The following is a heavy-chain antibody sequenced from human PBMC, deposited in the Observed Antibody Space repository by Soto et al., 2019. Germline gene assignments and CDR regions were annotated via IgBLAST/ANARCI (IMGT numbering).Heavy chain of an antibody. D-gene: IGHD2-2*01. J-gene: IGHJ5*02. V-gene: IGHV1-69*02. CDR2: IIPILGIA. CDR3: ARVDVVVPAASPQAPFDP. Sequence: GASVKVSCKASGGTFSSYTISWVRQAPGQGLEWMGRIIPILGIANYAQKFQGRVTITADKSTSTAYMELSSLRSEDTAVYYCARVDVVVPAASPQAPFDPWGQGTLVTVSS. CDR1: GGTFSSYT.